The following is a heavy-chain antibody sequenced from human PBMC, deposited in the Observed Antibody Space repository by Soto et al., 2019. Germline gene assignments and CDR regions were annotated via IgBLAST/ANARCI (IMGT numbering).Heavy chain of an antibody. D-gene: IGHD3-10*01. Sequence: EVQMLESGGGLVQPGGSLRLSCAASGFTFSSYAMSWVRQAPGKGLEWVSAISGSGGSTDYADSVKGRFTISRDNSKNTLYLQMNSLRAEDTAVYYCAKAHYGSGRGYFDYWGQGTLVTVSS. J-gene: IGHJ4*02. CDR2: ISGSGGST. V-gene: IGHV3-23*01. CDR1: GFTFSSYA. CDR3: AKAHYGSGRGYFDY.